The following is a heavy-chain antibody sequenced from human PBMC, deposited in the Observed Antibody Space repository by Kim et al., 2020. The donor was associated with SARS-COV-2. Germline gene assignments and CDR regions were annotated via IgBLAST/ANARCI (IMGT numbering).Heavy chain of an antibody. V-gene: IGHV3-21*01. D-gene: IGHD3-22*01. CDR1: GFTFSSYS. Sequence: GGSLRLSCAASGFTFSSYSMNWVHQAPGKGLEWVSSISSSSSYIYYADSVKGRFTISRDNAKNSLYLQMNSLRAEDTAVYYCARDKTRGSGYYYERKYNWFDPWGQGTLVTVSS. CDR2: ISSSSSYI. J-gene: IGHJ5*02. CDR3: ARDKTRGSGYYYERKYNWFDP.